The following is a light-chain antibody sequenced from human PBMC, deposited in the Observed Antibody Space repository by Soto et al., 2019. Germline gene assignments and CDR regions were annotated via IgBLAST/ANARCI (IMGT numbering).Light chain of an antibody. V-gene: IGKV3-11*01. CDR3: QQRNSWPPTFT. CDR2: DTS. J-gene: IGKJ5*01. CDR1: QSVGSF. Sequence: EIVLTHSPATLSLSPCERATLSSSASQSVGSFLAWYQQRPGQAPRLLIYDTSIRATGIPARFSGSGSGTDFTLTISSLEPEDFAVYYCQQRNSWPPTFTFGQGTRLEIK.